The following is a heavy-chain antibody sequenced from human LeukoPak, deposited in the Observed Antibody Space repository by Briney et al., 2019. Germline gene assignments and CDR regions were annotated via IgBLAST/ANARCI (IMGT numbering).Heavy chain of an antibody. Sequence: SVKVSCKASGFTFTSSAMQWVRQARGQRLEWIGWIVVGSGNTNCAQKFQERVTITRDMSTSTAYMELSSLRSEDTAVYYCAAYESRPNYYYGMDVWGQGTTVTVSS. D-gene: IGHD3-16*01. J-gene: IGHJ6*02. V-gene: IGHV1-58*02. CDR1: GFTFTSSA. CDR2: IVVGSGNT. CDR3: AAYESRPNYYYGMDV.